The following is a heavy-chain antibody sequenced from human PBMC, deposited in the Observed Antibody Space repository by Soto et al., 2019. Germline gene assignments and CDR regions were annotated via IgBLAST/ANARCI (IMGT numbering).Heavy chain of an antibody. Sequence: SQTLSLTCAVSGGSISSGGYSWSWIRQPPGKGLEWIGYIYHSGSTYYNPSLKSRLTVSVDTSKNQFSLKLSSVTAADTAVYYCARASNKRGYSYGPDYWGQGPLVTVS. J-gene: IGHJ4*02. CDR3: ARASNKRGYSYGPDY. V-gene: IGHV4-30-2*01. CDR2: IYHSGST. CDR1: GGSISSGGYS. D-gene: IGHD5-18*01.